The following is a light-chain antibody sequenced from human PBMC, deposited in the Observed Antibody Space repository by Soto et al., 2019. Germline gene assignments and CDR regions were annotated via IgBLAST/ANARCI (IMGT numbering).Light chain of an antibody. CDR3: QQYDQWPIT. CDR2: GAF. CDR1: QSISTSS. Sequence: EIVLTQSPGTLSLSPGEMATLKCRASQSISTSSLAWYRQKPGQAPRLLIYGAFNRATGIPDRFSGGGSGTECTFTITGLQSEDVALYFCQQYDQWPITFGQGTRLEIK. J-gene: IGKJ5*01. V-gene: IGKV3-20*01.